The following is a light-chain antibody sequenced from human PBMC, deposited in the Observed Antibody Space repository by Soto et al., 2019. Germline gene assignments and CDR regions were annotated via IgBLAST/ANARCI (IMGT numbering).Light chain of an antibody. CDR1: SGSVSTSYY. CDR3: VLYMGSGISV. CDR2: STN. V-gene: IGLV8-61*01. Sequence: QPVVTQEPSFSVSPGRTVTRTCGLSSGSVSTSYYPSWYQQTPGQAPRTLIYSTNTRSSGVPDRFSGSILGNKAALSITGAQADDESDYYCVLYMGSGISVFGGGTKLTVL. J-gene: IGLJ3*02.